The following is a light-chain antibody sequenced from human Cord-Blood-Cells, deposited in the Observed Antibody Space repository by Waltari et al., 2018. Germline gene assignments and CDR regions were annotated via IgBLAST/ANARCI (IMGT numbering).Light chain of an antibody. V-gene: IGKV1-5*03. CDR3: QQYNSYQLT. J-gene: IGKJ4*01. CDR2: KAS. Sequence: DIQMTQSPSTLSASVGDRVTITCRASQSISSWLAWYQQKPGKAPKLLIYKASSVESGVPSRFSGSGSGTEFTLTISSLQPDDFATYYCQQYNSYQLTFGGGTKVEIK. CDR1: QSISSW.